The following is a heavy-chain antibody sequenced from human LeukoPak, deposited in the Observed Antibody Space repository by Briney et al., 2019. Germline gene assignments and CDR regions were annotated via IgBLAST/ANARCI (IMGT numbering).Heavy chain of an antibody. D-gene: IGHD1-26*01. CDR2: INPNSGGT. V-gene: IGHV1-2*02. J-gene: IGHJ4*02. CDR3: AKGSWWELPDY. Sequence: GWINPNSGGTNYAQKFQGRVTMTRDTSISTAYMELSRLRSDDTAVYYCAKGSWWELPDYWGQGTLVTVSS.